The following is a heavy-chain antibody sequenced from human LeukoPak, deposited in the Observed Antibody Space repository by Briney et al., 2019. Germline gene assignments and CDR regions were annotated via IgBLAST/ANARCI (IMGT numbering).Heavy chain of an antibody. V-gene: IGHV3-30-3*02. D-gene: IGHD3-10*01. CDR1: GFTFSSSA. CDR3: AKFSGAKDFDY. CDR2: ISYDGSNK. J-gene: IGHJ4*02. Sequence: GGSLRLSCAASGFTFSSSAMHWVRQAPGKGLEWVAVISYDGSNKYYADSVKGRFTISRDNSKNTLYLQMNSLRAEDTAVYYCAKFSGAKDFDYWGQGTLVTVSS.